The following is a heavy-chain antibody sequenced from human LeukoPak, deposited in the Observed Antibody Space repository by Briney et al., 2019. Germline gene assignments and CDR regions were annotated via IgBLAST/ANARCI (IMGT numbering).Heavy chain of an antibody. Sequence: GGSLRPSCAASGFTFSSYEMSWGRQAPGKGLEWVSAISGSGGSTYYADSVKGRFTNSRDNSKNTLYLQMNSLRAEDTAIYYCAKRGAEVGVTVAPGDYWGQGTLVTVSS. CDR2: ISGSGGST. CDR1: GFTFSSYE. V-gene: IGHV3-23*01. D-gene: IGHD3-16*02. CDR3: AKRGAEVGVTVAPGDY. J-gene: IGHJ4*02.